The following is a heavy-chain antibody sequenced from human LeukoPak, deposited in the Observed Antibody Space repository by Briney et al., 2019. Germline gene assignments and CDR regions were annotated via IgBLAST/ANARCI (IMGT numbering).Heavy chain of an antibody. Sequence: PSETLSLTCTVSGGSISSYYWSWIRQPAGKGLEWIGRIYTRGSTNYNPSLKSRVTMSVDTSKNQFSLKLSSVTAADTAVYYCAREPAGIAAAGTIDYWGQGTLATVPS. CDR2: IYTRGST. CDR3: AREPAGIAAAGTIDY. J-gene: IGHJ4*02. D-gene: IGHD6-13*01. CDR1: GGSISSYY. V-gene: IGHV4-4*07.